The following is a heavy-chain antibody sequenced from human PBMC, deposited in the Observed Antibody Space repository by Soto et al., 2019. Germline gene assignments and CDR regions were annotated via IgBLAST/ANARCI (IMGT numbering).Heavy chain of an antibody. CDR3: ARGYDFWRGMDV. J-gene: IGHJ6*02. V-gene: IGHV1-3*05. Sequence: QVQLVQSGAEEKKPGASVKVSCKASGYTFTSYAMHWVRQAPGQRLEWMGWINAGNGNTKYSQKLQGRVNITRDTSANTVYMELSSLRSEDTAVYYCARGYDFWRGMDVWGQGTTVTVSS. CDR1: GYTFTSYA. CDR2: INAGNGNT. D-gene: IGHD3-3*01.